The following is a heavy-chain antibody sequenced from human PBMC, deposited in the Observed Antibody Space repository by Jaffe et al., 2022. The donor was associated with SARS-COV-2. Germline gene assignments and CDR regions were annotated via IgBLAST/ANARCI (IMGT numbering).Heavy chain of an antibody. J-gene: IGHJ6*02. CDR3: ARTGMVHGDGSRYFYGMDV. V-gene: IGHV4-34*01. D-gene: IGHD4-17*01. CDR1: GGSFSGYY. CDR2: INHSGST. Sequence: QVQLQQRGAGLLKPSETLSLICGVYGGSFSGYYWSWIRQPPGKGLEWIGEINHSGSTNYNASLKSRVTISVDTSKNEFSLKLTSVTAADTAVYYCARTGMVHGDGSRYFYGMDVWGQGTTVTVSS.